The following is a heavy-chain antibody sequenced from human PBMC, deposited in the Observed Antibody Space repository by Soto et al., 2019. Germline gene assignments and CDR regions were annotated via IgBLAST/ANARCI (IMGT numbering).Heavy chain of an antibody. Sequence: QVQLVQSGAEMKKPGSSVKVSCQSSGGTFNTYAMNWVRQAPGQGPEWMGDISPMFGAANYAPKFQGRVTITADESTGTSYMQVSSLTSEDTALYFCAREVQGHTPAFVYWGQGTLVTVSS. V-gene: IGHV1-69*19. CDR2: ISPMFGAA. J-gene: IGHJ4*02. CDR3: AREVQGHTPAFVY. CDR1: GGTFNTYA.